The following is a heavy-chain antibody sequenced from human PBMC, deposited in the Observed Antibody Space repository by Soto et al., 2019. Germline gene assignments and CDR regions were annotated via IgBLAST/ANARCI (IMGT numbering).Heavy chain of an antibody. CDR2: ISGSGGST. CDR3: AKDEGNVLLWFGELSVRWFDP. D-gene: IGHD3-10*01. J-gene: IGHJ5*02. V-gene: IGHV3-23*01. Sequence: EVQLLESGGGLVQPGGSLRLSCAASGFTFSSYAMSWVRQAPGKGLEWVSAISGSGGSTYYADSVKGRFTISRDNSKNTLYLQMNSLRAEDTAVYYCAKDEGNVLLWFGELSVRWFDPWGQGTLVTVSS. CDR1: GFTFSSYA.